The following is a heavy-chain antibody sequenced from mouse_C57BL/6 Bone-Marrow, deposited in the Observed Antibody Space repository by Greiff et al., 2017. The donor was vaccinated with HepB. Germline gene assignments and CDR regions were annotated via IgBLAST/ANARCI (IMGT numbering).Heavy chain of an antibody. D-gene: IGHD1-1*01. CDR3: ARDYYYGSSHYAMDY. CDR1: GFTFSSYA. J-gene: IGHJ4*01. CDR2: ISDGGSYT. Sequence: EVKVVESGGGLVKPGGSLKLSCAASGFTFSSYAMSWVRQTPEKRLEWVATISDGGSYTYYPDNVKGRFTISRDNAKNNLYLQMSHLKSEDTAMYYCARDYYYGSSHYAMDYWGQGTSVTVSS. V-gene: IGHV5-4*01.